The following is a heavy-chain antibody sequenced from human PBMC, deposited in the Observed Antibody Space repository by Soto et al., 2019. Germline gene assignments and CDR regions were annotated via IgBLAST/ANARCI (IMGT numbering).Heavy chain of an antibody. V-gene: IGHV4-30-2*01. CDR3: ARLGYSGYAYFDY. D-gene: IGHD5-12*01. Sequence: SETLSLTCADSVGSISSCGYSWSWIRQPPGKGLEWSGYIYHSGSTYYNPSLKSRVTISVDRSKNQFSLKLSSVTAADTAVYYCARLGYSGYAYFDYWGQGTLVTVSS. CDR2: IYHSGST. CDR1: VGSISSCGYS. J-gene: IGHJ4*02.